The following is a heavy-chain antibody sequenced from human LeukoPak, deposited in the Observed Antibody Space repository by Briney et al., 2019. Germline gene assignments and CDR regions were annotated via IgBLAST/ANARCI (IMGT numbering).Heavy chain of an antibody. V-gene: IGHV1-2*02. J-gene: IGHJ4*02. D-gene: IGHD5-24*01. Sequence: EASVKVSCKASGYTFTGYYMHWVRQAPGQGLEWMGWINPNSGGTNYAQKFQGRVTMTRDTSISTAYMELSRLRSDDTAVYYCARDFDDYNLGGFWGQGTLVTVSS. CDR3: ARDFDDYNLGGF. CDR1: GYTFTGYY. CDR2: INPNSGGT.